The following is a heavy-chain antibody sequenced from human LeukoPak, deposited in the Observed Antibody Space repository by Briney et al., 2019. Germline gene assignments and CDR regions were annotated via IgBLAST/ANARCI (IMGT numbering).Heavy chain of an antibody. CDR3: ARDLSYSSGWPHYFDY. CDR2: IYYSGST. J-gene: IGHJ4*02. D-gene: IGHD6-19*01. V-gene: IGHV4-61*01. Sequence: SETLTLTCTVSGGSISNSIYYWGWIRQPPGKGLEWIGYIYYSGSTNYNPSLKSRVTISVDTSKNQFSLKLSSVTAADTAVYYCARDLSYSSGWPHYFDYWGQGTLVTVSS. CDR1: GGSISNSIYY.